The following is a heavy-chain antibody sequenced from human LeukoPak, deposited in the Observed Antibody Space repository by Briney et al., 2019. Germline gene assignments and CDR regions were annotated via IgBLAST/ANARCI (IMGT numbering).Heavy chain of an antibody. J-gene: IGHJ4*02. CDR3: ARVRGRGYCSSTSCYSFRY. V-gene: IGHV5-51*01. CDR2: IYPGDSDT. D-gene: IGHD2-2*01. Sequence: GESLKISCKRSEYSFTNYWIGWVRQMPGKGLEWMGIIYPGDSDTRYSPSFQGQVTISADKSISTAYLQWSSLKASDTAIYYCARVRGRGYCSSTSCYSFRYWGQGTLVTVSS. CDR1: EYSFTNYW.